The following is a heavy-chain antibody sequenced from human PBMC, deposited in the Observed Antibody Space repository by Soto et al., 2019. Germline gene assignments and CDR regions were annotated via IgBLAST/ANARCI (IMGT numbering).Heavy chain of an antibody. V-gene: IGHV1-18*04. CDR1: GYSFTSYG. CDR3: ARHRFNYYDDTVYYYFDY. D-gene: IGHD3-22*01. Sequence: ASVKVSCKASGYSFTSYGISWVRQAPGQGPEWMGWISGHNGNTNHPQSLQGRVTMTTDTSRNTAYMELRSLRSDDTAVYYCARHRFNYYDDTVYYYFDYWGQGTPVNV. CDR2: ISGHNGNT. J-gene: IGHJ4*02.